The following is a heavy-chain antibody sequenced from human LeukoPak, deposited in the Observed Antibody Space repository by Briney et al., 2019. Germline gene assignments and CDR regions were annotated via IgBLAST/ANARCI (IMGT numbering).Heavy chain of an antibody. CDR1: GFTFSKYA. V-gene: IGHV3-23*01. CDR2: ISGSGIST. Sequence: GGSLRLSCVVSGFTFSKYAMSWVRQAPGKGLEWVSEISGSGISTYYADSVKGRFTISRDNSKDTLYLQMNSLRVEDTAVYYCAKAFYVWGSYREYYFDYWGQGTLVTVSS. J-gene: IGHJ4*02. D-gene: IGHD3-16*01. CDR3: AKAFYVWGSYREYYFDY.